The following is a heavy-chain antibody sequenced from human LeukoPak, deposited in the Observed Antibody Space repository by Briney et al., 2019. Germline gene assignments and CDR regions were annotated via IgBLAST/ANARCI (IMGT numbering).Heavy chain of an antibody. CDR2: ISHGSTRI. Sequence: GGSLRLSCAASGCTFSTYSMNWVRQAPGKGLEWISYISHGSTRIFYADSVEGRFTVSRDDAKNALYLQMNSLRVEDTAVYYCTRDPGYSYAMDSWGQGILVTVSS. D-gene: IGHD5-18*01. J-gene: IGHJ4*02. V-gene: IGHV3-48*01. CDR1: GCTFSTYS. CDR3: TRDPGYSYAMDS.